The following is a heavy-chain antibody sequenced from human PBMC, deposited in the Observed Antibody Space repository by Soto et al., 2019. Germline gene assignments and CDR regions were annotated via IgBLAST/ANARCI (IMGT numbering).Heavy chain of an antibody. V-gene: IGHV1-2*02. Sequence: VASVKVSCKASGYTFTGYYMHWVRQAPGQGLEWMGWINPNSGGPNYAQKFQGRVTMTRDTSISTAYMELSRLRSDDTAVYYCAREDIGDQPDFDYWGQGTLVTVSS. CDR3: AREDIGDQPDFDY. D-gene: IGHD4-17*01. J-gene: IGHJ4*02. CDR2: INPNSGGP. CDR1: GYTFTGYY.